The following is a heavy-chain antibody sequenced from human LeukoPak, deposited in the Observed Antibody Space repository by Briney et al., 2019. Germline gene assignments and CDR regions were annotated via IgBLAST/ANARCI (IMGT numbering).Heavy chain of an antibody. D-gene: IGHD2-15*01. CDR1: GFTFSSYR. Sequence: GGSLRLSCAASGFTFSSYRMSWVRQAPGKGLEWVANIKQDGSEKYYVDSVKGRFTISRDNAKNSLYLQMISLRAEDTAVYYCARDAIYCSGGSCYFDYWGQGTLVTVSS. V-gene: IGHV3-7*01. J-gene: IGHJ4*02. CDR2: IKQDGSEK. CDR3: ARDAIYCSGGSCYFDY.